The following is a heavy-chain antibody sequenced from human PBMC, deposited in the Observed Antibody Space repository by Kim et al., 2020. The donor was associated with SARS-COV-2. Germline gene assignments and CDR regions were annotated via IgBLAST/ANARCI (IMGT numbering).Heavy chain of an antibody. CDR1: GYTFTSYY. V-gene: IGHV1-46*01. J-gene: IGHJ6*02. CDR2: INPSGGST. D-gene: IGHD1-20*01. Sequence: ASVKVSCKASGYTFTSYYMHWVRQAPGQGLEWMGIINPSGGSTSYAQKFQGRVTMTRDTSTSTVYMELSSLRSEDTAVYYCARGRDNWNPYYYGMDVWGQGTTVTVSS. CDR3: ARGRDNWNPYYYGMDV.